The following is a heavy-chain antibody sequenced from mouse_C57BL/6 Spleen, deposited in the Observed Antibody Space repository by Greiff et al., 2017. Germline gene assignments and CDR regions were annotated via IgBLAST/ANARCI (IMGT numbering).Heavy chain of an antibody. V-gene: IGHV14-4*01. Sequence: VQLQQSGAELVRPGASVKLSCTASGFNIKDDYMHWVKQRPEQGLEWIGWIDPENGDTEYASKFQGKATITADPSSNTAYLQLSSLTSEDTAVYYCSKHYSNFDYWGQGTTLTVSS. CDR2: IDPENGDT. J-gene: IGHJ2*01. CDR3: SKHYSNFDY. CDR1: GFNIKDDY. D-gene: IGHD2-5*01.